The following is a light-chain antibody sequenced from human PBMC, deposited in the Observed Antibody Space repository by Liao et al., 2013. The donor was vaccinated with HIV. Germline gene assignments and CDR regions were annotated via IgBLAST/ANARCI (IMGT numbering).Light chain of an antibody. CDR1: NIGSKS. CDR2: YDS. J-gene: IGLJ2*01. V-gene: IGLV3-21*01. CDR3: QAWDKNIVV. Sequence: SYELTQPPSVSVAPGKTARITCGGNNIGSKSVHWYLQKPGQAPVVVIYYDSDRPSGIPERFSGSTSGNTATLAISGTQPMDEADYFCQAWDKNIVVFGGGTRLTVL.